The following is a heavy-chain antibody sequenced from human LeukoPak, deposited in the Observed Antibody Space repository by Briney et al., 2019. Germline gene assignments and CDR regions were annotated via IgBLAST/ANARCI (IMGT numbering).Heavy chain of an antibody. D-gene: IGHD3-10*01. V-gene: IGHV4-59*08. J-gene: IGHJ5*02. CDR3: ARNRHRMVRGVNDWFDP. CDR2: IYYSGST. Sequence: PSETLSLTCTVSGGSISSYYWSWIRQPPGKGLEWIGYIYYSGSTNYNPSLKSRVTISVDTSKNQFSLKLSSVTAADTAVYYCARNRHRMVRGVNDWFDPWGQGTLVTVSS. CDR1: GGSISSYY.